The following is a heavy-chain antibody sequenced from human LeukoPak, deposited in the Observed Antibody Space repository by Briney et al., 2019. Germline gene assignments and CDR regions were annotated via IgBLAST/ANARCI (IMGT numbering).Heavy chain of an antibody. Sequence: GGSLRLSCAASGFTFDDYAMHWVRQAPGKGLEWVSLISGDGGSTYYADSVKGRFTISRDNSKNSLYLQMNSLRTEDTALYYCAKDGYSYGYGLGYFDYWGQGTLVTVSS. CDR2: ISGDGGST. J-gene: IGHJ4*02. CDR3: AKDGYSYGYGLGYFDY. CDR1: GFTFDDYA. V-gene: IGHV3-43*02. D-gene: IGHD5-18*01.